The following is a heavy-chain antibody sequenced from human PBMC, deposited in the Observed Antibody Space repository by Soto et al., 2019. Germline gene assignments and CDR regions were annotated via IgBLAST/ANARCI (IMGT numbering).Heavy chain of an antibody. CDR3: DTAVYYCASDGGGYRFDR. J-gene: IGHJ4*02. CDR2: INSDGSST. CDR1: GFTFSNYW. Sequence: GGSLRLSCAASGFTFSNYWMHWVRQAPGKGLVWVSRINSDGSSTSYADSVKGRFTISRDNAKNTLYPSKKQVSLRLTSVTAADTAVYYCASDGGGYRFDRWGQGTLVTVSS. V-gene: IGHV3-74*01. D-gene: IGHD3-16*02.